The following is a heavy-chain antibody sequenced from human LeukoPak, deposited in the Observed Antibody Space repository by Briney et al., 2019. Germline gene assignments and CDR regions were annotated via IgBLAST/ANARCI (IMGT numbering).Heavy chain of an antibody. D-gene: IGHD3-10*01. J-gene: IGHJ4*02. CDR2: IYYSGST. Sequence: SQTLSLTCTASGGSISSGGYYWSRKPQRPGKDLVWIVNIYYSGSTYYNPSLKSGVTRSVKTYKNQYTLKLSSVTVAATAVYYCARVMGDGWFGELLYYFDYWGQGTLVTVSS. V-gene: IGHV4-31*03. CDR3: ARVMGDGWFGELLYYFDY. CDR1: GGSISSGGYY.